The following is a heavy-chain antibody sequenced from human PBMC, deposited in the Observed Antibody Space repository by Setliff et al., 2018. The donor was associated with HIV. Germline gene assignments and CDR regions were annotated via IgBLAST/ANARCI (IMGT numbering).Heavy chain of an antibody. J-gene: IGHJ5*01. Sequence: ASVKVSCKASGHTFISYYMHWVRQAPGQGLEWMGVINPSSTSYAQKFQGRVTMTSDTSTYTVYMELSGLTSDDTAFYYCASDAVSGYDWKWFDSWGQGTLVTVSS. D-gene: IGHD5-12*01. CDR2: INPSST. CDR1: GHTFISYY. V-gene: IGHV1-46*01. CDR3: ASDAVSGYDWKWFDS.